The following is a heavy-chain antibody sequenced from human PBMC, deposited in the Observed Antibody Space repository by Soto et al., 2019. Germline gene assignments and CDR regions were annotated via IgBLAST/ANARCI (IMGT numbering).Heavy chain of an antibody. J-gene: IGHJ5*02. CDR1: EGTFSSYA. Sequence: QVQLVQSGAEVKKPGSSVKVSCNASEGTFSSYAISWVRQAPGQGLEWMGGIIPIFGTANYAQKFQGRVTITEDESTSTACMELSSLRSEDTAVYYCARGYQLPLGFDPWGQGTLVTVSS. CDR2: IIPIFGTA. D-gene: IGHD2-2*01. V-gene: IGHV1-69*01. CDR3: ARGYQLPLGFDP.